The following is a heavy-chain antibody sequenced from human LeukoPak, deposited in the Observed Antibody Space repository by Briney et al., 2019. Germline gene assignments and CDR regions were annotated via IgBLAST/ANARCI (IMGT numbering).Heavy chain of an antibody. CDR1: GFTLSSYS. J-gene: IGHJ3*02. Sequence: GGSPRPSCAASGFTLSSYSTNWVRHAPGKGLEWVSSILSSSSYIYCAASVKGRFTISRDNAKNSLYLQMNSLRAEDTAVYYCARLHHYYGSGSYYGGGVAFDIWGQGTMVTVSS. D-gene: IGHD3-10*01. V-gene: IGHV3-21*01. CDR2: ILSSSSYI. CDR3: ARLHHYYGSGSYYGGGVAFDI.